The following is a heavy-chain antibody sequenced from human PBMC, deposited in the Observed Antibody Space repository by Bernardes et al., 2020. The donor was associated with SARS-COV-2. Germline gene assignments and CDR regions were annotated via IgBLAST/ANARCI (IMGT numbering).Heavy chain of an antibody. CDR3: ARDCTNDFWSGYLGRYYYYMDV. J-gene: IGHJ6*03. CDR2: IYTSGST. CDR1: GGSIRSCY. V-gene: IGHV4-4*07. Sequence: SETLSLTCTVSGGSIRSCYWSWIRKRAGKGLEWIGRIYTSGSTNYNPSLKSRVTMSVDTSKNQFSLKLSSVTAADTAVYYCARDCTNDFWSGYLGRYYYYMDVWGKGTTVTVSS. D-gene: IGHD3-3*01.